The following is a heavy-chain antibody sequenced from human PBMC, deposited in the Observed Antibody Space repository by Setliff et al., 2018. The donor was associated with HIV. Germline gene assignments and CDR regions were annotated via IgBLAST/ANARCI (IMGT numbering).Heavy chain of an antibody. CDR1: GYNFVGYG. Sequence: GASVKVSCKASGYNFVGYGINWLRQAPGQGLEWMGWINTYNGNTKYGQKFHGSVTMTTDTSTSAVYMELRNLRSDDTAVYFCARGGPARVALLYWFDPWGQGTLVTVSS. V-gene: IGHV1-18*01. CDR3: ARGGPARVALLYWFDP. J-gene: IGHJ5*02. CDR2: INTYNGNT. D-gene: IGHD2-21*01.